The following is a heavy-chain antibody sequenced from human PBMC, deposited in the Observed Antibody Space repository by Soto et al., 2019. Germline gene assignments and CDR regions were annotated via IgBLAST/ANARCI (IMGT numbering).Heavy chain of an antibody. CDR1: GGSISNYDYY. V-gene: IGHV4-30-4*08. J-gene: IGHJ6*02. Sequence: QVQLQESGPGLVKPSQTLSLTCSVSGGSISNYDYYWTWIRQPQGKGIEWIGHIYYNGNTNYTPSLKSRLTLSLDTSQNPCSLHLPSVIAADSASYFCARATTVISSVFDDGLDVWGQGTTVTVSS. CDR2: IYYNGNT. D-gene: IGHD1-1*01. CDR3: ARATTVISSVFDDGLDV.